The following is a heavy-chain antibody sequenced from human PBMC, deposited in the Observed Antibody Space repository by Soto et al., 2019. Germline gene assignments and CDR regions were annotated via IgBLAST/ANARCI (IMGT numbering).Heavy chain of an antibody. CDR3: ARDRRKLGLLFYYYYMDV. CDR1: GFTFSSYW. J-gene: IGHJ6*03. CDR2: IKQDGSEK. V-gene: IGHV3-7*01. D-gene: IGHD1-7*01. Sequence: GGSLRLSCAASGFTFSSYWMSWVRQAPGKGLEWVANIKQDGSEKYYVDSVKGRFTISRDNAKNSLYLQMNSPRAEDTAVYYCARDRRKLGLLFYYYYMDVWGKGTTVTVSS.